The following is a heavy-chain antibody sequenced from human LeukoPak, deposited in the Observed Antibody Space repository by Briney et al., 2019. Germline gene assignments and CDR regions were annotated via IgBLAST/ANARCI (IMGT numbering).Heavy chain of an antibody. Sequence: GGSLRLSCAASGFTFSNAWMSWVRQAPGKGLEWVGRIKSETDGGTTDYAAPVKGRFTISRDDSKNTLYLQMNSLKTEDTAVYYCTTASSGSYQLDYWGQGTLVTVPS. V-gene: IGHV3-15*01. D-gene: IGHD1-26*01. CDR3: TTASSGSYQLDY. J-gene: IGHJ4*02. CDR2: IKSETDGGTT. CDR1: GFTFSNAW.